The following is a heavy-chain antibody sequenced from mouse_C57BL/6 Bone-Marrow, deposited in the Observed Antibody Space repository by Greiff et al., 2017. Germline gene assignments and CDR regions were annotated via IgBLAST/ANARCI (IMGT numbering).Heavy chain of an antibody. V-gene: IGHV2-2*01. CDR3: ARFITTVVADYYAMDY. J-gene: IGHJ4*01. CDR1: GFSLTSYG. Sequence: QVQLQQSGPGLVQPSQRLSITCTVSGFSLTSYGVHWVRQSPGKGLEWLGVIWSGGSTDYNAAFISRLSISKDNSKSQVFFKMNSLQAYDTAIYYCARFITTVVADYYAMDYWGQGTSVTVSS. D-gene: IGHD1-1*01. CDR2: IWSGGST.